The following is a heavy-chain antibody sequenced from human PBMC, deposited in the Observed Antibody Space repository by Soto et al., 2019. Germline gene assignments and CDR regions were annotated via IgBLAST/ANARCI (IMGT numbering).Heavy chain of an antibody. V-gene: IGHV4-30-4*01. CDR1: GGSISSGDYY. CDR3: ARGGLELNFDY. D-gene: IGHD1-7*01. CDR2: IYYSGST. J-gene: IGHJ4*02. Sequence: PSETLSLTCTVSGGSISSGDYYWSWIRQPPGKGLEWIGYIYYSGSTYYNPSLKSRVTISVDTSKNQFSLKLSSVTAADTAVYYCARGGLELNFDYWGQGTLVTVSS.